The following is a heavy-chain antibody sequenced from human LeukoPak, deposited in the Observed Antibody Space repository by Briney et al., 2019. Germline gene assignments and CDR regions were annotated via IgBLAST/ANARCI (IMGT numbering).Heavy chain of an antibody. CDR1: GFTFSSYG. CDR2: ISYDGSNK. CDR3: ARGPTVITFNAFDV. Sequence: GGSLRLSCAASGFTFSSYGMHWVRQAPGKGLEWVAVISYDGSNKYYADSVKGRFTISRDNSKNTLFLQMGSLRAEDMAVYYCARGPTVITFNAFDVWGQGTMVTVSS. J-gene: IGHJ3*01. V-gene: IGHV3-30*03. D-gene: IGHD4-17*01.